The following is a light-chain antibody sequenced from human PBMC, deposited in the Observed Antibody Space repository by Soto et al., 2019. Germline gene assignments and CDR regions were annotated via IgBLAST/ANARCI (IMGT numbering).Light chain of an antibody. J-gene: IGKJ2*01. Sequence: DIQMTQSPSTLSASVGDRVTITCRASQSISSWLAWYQQKPGKAPKLLIYQASSLESGVPPRFSGSGSGTEFTLTISSLQPEDFATYYGQEYNSYSPYTFGQGTKLEIK. CDR2: QAS. CDR3: QEYNSYSPYT. CDR1: QSISSW. V-gene: IGKV1-5*03.